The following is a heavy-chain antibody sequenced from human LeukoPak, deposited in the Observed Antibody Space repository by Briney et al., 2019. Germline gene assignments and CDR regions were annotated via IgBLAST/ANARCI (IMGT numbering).Heavy chain of an antibody. J-gene: IGHJ4*02. CDR2: ISYDGSNK. V-gene: IGHV3-30-3*01. CDR3: AKVKVGEYYFDY. D-gene: IGHD4-17*01. Sequence: PGGSLRLSCAASGFTFSSYAMHWVRQAPGKGLEWVAVISYDGSNKYYADSVKGRFTISRDNSKNTLYLQMNSLRAEDTAVYYCAKVKVGEYYFDYWGQGTLVTVSS. CDR1: GFTFSSYA.